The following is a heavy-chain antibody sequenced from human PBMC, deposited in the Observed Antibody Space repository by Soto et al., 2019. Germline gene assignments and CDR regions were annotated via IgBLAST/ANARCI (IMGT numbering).Heavy chain of an antibody. J-gene: IGHJ5*02. Sequence: PGGSLRLSCAAPGFTFSDYYMSWIRQAPGKGLEWVSYISSSGSTIYYADSVKGRFTISRDNAKNSLYLQMNSLRAEDTAVYYCAREADILNWSDPWGQGTLVTVSS. V-gene: IGHV3-11*04. CDR1: GFTFSDYY. CDR2: ISSSGSTI. CDR3: AREADILNWSDP. D-gene: IGHD3-9*01.